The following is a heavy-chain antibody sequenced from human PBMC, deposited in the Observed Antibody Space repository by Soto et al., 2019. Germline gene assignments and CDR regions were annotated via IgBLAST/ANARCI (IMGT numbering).Heavy chain of an antibody. V-gene: IGHV3-21*01. CDR1: GFTFSSYT. Sequence: GGSLRLSCAASGFTFSSYTLNWVRQAPGKGLEWVSSISSSTTSIYYAVSVKGRFTISRDNAKNSLYLQMNSLTDEDTAVYYCARIPYYDFWSGIPIYYFDLWGRGTPVTVSS. J-gene: IGHJ2*01. D-gene: IGHD3-3*01. CDR3: ARIPYYDFWSGIPIYYFDL. CDR2: ISSSTTSI.